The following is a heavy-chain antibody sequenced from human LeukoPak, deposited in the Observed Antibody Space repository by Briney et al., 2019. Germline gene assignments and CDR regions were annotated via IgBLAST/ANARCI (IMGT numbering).Heavy chain of an antibody. CDR3: ARSPHYYDSSGYYGGYYFDY. CDR2: IYTSGST. V-gene: IGHV4-61*02. Sequence: PSETLSLTCTVSGGSISSGSYYWSWIRQPAGKGLEWIGRIYTSGSTNYNPSLKSRVTISVDTSKNQFSLKLSSVTAADTAVYYCARSPHYYDSSGYYGGYYFDYWGQGTLVTVSS. CDR1: GGSISSGSYY. D-gene: IGHD3-22*01. J-gene: IGHJ4*02.